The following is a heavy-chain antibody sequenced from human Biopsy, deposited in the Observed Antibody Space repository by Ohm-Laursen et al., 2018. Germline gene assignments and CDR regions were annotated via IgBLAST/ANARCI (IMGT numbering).Heavy chain of an antibody. J-gene: IGHJ4*02. CDR2: LFTSGTT. D-gene: IGHD3-10*01. CDR3: VRGGSGSFPFDY. CDR1: GGSINSYY. V-gene: IGHV4-4*07. Sequence: PSETLSLTCTVSGGSINSYYWSWMRQPAGKGLEWIGRLFTSGTTNYSPSLNNRVTMSVDTSKNQSSLRLTSVTAADTAVYYCVRGGSGSFPFDYWGPGTLVTVSS.